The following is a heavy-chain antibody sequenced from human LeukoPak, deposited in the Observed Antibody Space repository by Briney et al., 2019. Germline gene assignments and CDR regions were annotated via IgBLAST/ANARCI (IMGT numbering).Heavy chain of an antibody. J-gene: IGHJ4*02. CDR3: ARASGTAMAPDY. V-gene: IGHV1-69*04. CDR1: GGTFSSYA. D-gene: IGHD5-18*01. Sequence: SVKVSCKASGGTFSSYAISWVRQSPGQGLEWMGRIIPILGIANYAQKFQGRVTITADKSTSTAYMELSSLRSEDTAVYYCARASGTAMAPDYWGQGTLVTVSS. CDR2: IIPILGIA.